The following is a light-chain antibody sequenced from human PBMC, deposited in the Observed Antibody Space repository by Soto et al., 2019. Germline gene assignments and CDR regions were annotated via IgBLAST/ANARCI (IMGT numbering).Light chain of an antibody. V-gene: IGLV1-40*01. J-gene: IGLJ2*01. CDR3: QSSDSSLSGYVV. CDR2: GNN. CDR1: SSNIGAGYD. Sequence: QTVVTQPPSVSGAPGQRVTISCTGSSSNIGAGYDVHWYQQLPGTAPKLLIFGNNNRPSGVPDRFSGSKSGTSASLAITGLRAEDEADYYCQSSDSSLSGYVVFGGGTKLTVL.